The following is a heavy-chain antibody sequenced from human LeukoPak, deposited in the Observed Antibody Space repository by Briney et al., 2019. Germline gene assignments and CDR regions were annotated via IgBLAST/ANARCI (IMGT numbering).Heavy chain of an antibody. CDR2: IYSGGST. CDR3: ARDDYGDYGMDV. Sequence: PGGSLRLSCAASGFTLSSNYMSWVRQAPGKGLEWVSVIYSGGSTYYADSVKGRFTISRDNSKNTLYLQMNSLRAEDTAVYYCARDDYGDYGMDVWGQGTTVTVSS. D-gene: IGHD4-17*01. J-gene: IGHJ6*02. CDR1: GFTLSSNY. V-gene: IGHV3-53*01.